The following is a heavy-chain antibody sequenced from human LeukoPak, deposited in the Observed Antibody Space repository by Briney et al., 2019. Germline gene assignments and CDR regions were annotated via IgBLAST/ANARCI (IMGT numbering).Heavy chain of an antibody. CDR2: ISTISSTI. Sequence: GGSLRLSCAASGFTFSSYSMNWVRQAPGKGLEWISYISTISSTIYYADSVKGRFTISRDNAKNSLYLQMNSLRAEDTAVYYCARDSLWAFDIWGQGTMVTVSS. CDR1: GFTFSSYS. J-gene: IGHJ3*02. D-gene: IGHD3-16*01. V-gene: IGHV3-48*04. CDR3: ARDSLWAFDI.